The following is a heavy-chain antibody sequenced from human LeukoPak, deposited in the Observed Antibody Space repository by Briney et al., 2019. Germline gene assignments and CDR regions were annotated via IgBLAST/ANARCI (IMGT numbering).Heavy chain of an antibody. V-gene: IGHV1-69*04. D-gene: IGHD1-26*01. CDR1: GGTFSSYA. J-gene: IGHJ3*02. CDR3: ARMRELYAFDI. CDR2: IIPILGIA. Sequence: GASVKVSCKASGGTFSSYAISWVRQAPGQGLEWMGRIIPILGIANYAQKFQGRVTITADKSTSTAYMELSSLRSEDTAVYYCARMRELYAFDIWGQGTMVTVSS.